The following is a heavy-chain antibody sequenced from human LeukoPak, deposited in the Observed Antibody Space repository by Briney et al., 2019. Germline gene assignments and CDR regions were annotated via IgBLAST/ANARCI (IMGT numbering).Heavy chain of an antibody. Sequence: GGSLRLSCAASGFTFSDSYMSWIRQAPGKGLEWVSYISSSGSPIYYADSVKGRFTISRDNAKNSLYLQMNSLRAEDTAVYYCARDGTALGGKSNWFDPWGQGTLVTVSS. J-gene: IGHJ5*02. D-gene: IGHD4-23*01. CDR3: ARDGTALGGKSNWFDP. V-gene: IGHV3-11*04. CDR1: GFTFSDSY. CDR2: ISSSGSPI.